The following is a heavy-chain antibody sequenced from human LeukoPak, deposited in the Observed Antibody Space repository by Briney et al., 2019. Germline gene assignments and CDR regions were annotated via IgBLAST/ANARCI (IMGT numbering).Heavy chain of an antibody. CDR1: GYTFTSYG. CDR2: ISAYNGNT. J-gene: IGHJ6*02. V-gene: IGHV1-18*01. Sequence: GASVKVSCKASGYTFTSYGISWVRQAPGQGLEWMGWISAYNGNTNYAQKLQGRVTMTTDTSTSTAYMELRSLRSDDTAVYYCARVPPRSYYYYGMDVWGQGTTVTVSS. CDR3: ARVPPRSYYYYGMDV.